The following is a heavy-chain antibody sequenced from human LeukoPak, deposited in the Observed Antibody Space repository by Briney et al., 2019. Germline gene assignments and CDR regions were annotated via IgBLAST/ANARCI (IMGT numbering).Heavy chain of an antibody. CDR2: IYHSGST. D-gene: IGHD4/OR15-4a*01. CDR3: VRHDGRGGATMGAFDS. V-gene: IGHV4-4*02. Sequence: SETLSLTCAVSGGSISSSNWWSRVRQPPGKGLEWIGEIYHSGSTNYNPSLKSRVTISVDKSKNQFSLKLSSVTAADTAVYYCVRHDGRGGATMGAFDSWGQGSLVTVSS. J-gene: IGHJ5*01. CDR1: GGSISSSNW.